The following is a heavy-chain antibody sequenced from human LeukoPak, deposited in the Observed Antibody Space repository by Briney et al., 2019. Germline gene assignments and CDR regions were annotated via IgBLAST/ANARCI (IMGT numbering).Heavy chain of an antibody. D-gene: IGHD3-10*01. J-gene: IGHJ4*02. CDR2: INHSGST. Sequence: SETLSLTCAVYGGSFSGYCWSWIRQPPGKGLEWIGEINHSGSTNYNPSLKSRVTISVDTSKNQFSLKLSSVTAADTAVYYCARGNNVLLWFGELFRDYFDYWGQGNLVTVSS. V-gene: IGHV4-34*01. CDR3: ARGNNVLLWFGELFRDYFDY. CDR1: GGSFSGYC.